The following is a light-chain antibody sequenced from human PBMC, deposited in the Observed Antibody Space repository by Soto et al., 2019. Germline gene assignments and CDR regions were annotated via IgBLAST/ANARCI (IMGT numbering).Light chain of an antibody. CDR2: GAS. CDR3: QQYGSSSWT. Sequence: ETMMPQSPDTLSVSLGERATLSCMASQSVSSSYLAWYQQKPGQAPRLLIYGASSRATGIPDRFSGSGSGTDFTLTISRLEPEDFAVYYCQQYGSSSWTFGQGTKVDIK. J-gene: IGKJ1*01. V-gene: IGKV3-20*01. CDR1: QSVSSSY.